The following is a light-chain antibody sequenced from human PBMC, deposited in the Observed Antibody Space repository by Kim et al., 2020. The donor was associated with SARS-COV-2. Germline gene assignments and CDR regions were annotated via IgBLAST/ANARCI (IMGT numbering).Light chain of an antibody. V-gene: IGLV3-19*01. J-gene: IGLJ2*01. Sequence: SSELTQDPAVSLALGQTVRITCQGDSLRSYYATWYQQKPGQAPIVVIYGKNNRPSGIPDRFSGSSSGNTASLTITRTQAGDEADYYCNSRDSNDNVVFGGGTQLTVL. CDR2: GKN. CDR3: NSRDSNDNVV. CDR1: SLRSYY.